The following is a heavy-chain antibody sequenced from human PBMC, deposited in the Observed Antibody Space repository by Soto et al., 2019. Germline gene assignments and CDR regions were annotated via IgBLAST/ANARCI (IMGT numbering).Heavy chain of an antibody. J-gene: IGHJ3*02. CDR1: GFTFSSYG. Sequence: GGSLRLSCAASGFTFSSYGMHWVRQAPGKGLEWVAVISYDGSNKYYADSVKGRFTISRDNSKNTLYLQMNSLRAEDTAVYYCAKDYVSIVTMVRGGIIDAFDIWGQWTMVTVSS. CDR3: AKDYVSIVTMVRGGIIDAFDI. CDR2: ISYDGSNK. V-gene: IGHV3-30*18. D-gene: IGHD3-10*01.